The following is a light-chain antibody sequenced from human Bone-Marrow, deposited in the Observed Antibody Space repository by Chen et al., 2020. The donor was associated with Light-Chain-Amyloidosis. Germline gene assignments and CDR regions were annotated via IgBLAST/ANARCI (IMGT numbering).Light chain of an antibody. CDR3: ISHTSSGTLWV. CDR1: SSDVGGYDL. Sequence: QSALTQPASVSGSPGQPSTISCTGTSSDVGGYDLVSWYQQYPGKAPTLMIHEVTNRPSGISHRFSASKSGNTASLTISGLQAEDEADYYCISHTSSGTLWVFGGGTKLTVL. CDR2: EVT. J-gene: IGLJ3*02. V-gene: IGLV2-14*01.